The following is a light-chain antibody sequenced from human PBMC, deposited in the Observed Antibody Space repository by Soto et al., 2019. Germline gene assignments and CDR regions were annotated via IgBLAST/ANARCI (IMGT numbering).Light chain of an antibody. CDR1: SSDVGGYNY. CDR3: SSYTSSTAYV. Sequence: ALTQPASVSGSPGQSITISCTGTSSDVGGYNYVSWYQQHPGKAPKLMIYDVSNRPSGVSNRFSGSKSGNTASLTISGLHAEDEADYYCSSYTSSTAYVFGTGTKVTVL. CDR2: DVS. J-gene: IGLJ1*01. V-gene: IGLV2-14*01.